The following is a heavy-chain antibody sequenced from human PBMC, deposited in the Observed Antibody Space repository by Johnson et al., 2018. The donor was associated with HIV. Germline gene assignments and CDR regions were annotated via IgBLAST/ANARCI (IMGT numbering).Heavy chain of an antibody. D-gene: IGHD4-11*01. V-gene: IGHV3-30*04. Sequence: QVQLVESGGGVVQPGRSLRLSCAATGFTFNSYAMHWVRQAPGKGLEWVAVISYDGTKKYSAGSVKGRFTISRHNSKNTLYLQMNNLRLGDTAVYYCARSVHHYSDYLWGRDAFDIWGQGTMVIVSS. CDR3: ARSVHHYSDYLWGRDAFDI. CDR1: GFTFNSYA. J-gene: IGHJ3*02. CDR2: ISYDGTKK.